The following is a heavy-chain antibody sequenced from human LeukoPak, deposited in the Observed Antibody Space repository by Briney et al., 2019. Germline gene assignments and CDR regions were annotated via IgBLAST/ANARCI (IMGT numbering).Heavy chain of an antibody. Sequence: PGESLRLSCVASGFTFDTFAMSWVRQAPGKGLEWVSVIYSGGNTYYADSVKGRFTISRDNSRNTLYLQMNSLRAEDTAVYYCARDPSYALAWGQGTLVTVSS. CDR1: GFTFDTFA. D-gene: IGHD1-26*01. CDR2: IYSGGNT. CDR3: ARDPSYALA. V-gene: IGHV3-66*02. J-gene: IGHJ5*02.